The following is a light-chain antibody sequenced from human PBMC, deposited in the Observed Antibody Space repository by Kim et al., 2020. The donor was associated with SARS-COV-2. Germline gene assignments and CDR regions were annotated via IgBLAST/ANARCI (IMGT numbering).Light chain of an antibody. CDR3: QQANNFPLT. Sequence: DIQMTQSPSSVSASVGDRVTITCRASQDISTWLAWYQQRPGKVPKLLIYAASSLQSGVPSRFSGSGSGTVFTLTISSLQPEDFATYYCQQANNFPLTFGGGTKVDIK. V-gene: IGKV1-12*01. J-gene: IGKJ4*01. CDR1: QDISTW. CDR2: AAS.